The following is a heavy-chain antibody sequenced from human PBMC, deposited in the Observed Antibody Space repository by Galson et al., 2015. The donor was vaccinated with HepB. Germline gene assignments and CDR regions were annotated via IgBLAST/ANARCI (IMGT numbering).Heavy chain of an antibody. CDR1: GITFSNTW. CDR3: AVVGATYAFDI. Sequence: SLRLSCAVSGITFSNTWMSWVRQAPGKGLEWVSSISSDSNYIYYADSMKGRFTISRDNAKNSLYLQMNSLRAEDTAVYYCAVVGATYAFDIWGQGTMVTVSS. D-gene: IGHD1-26*01. V-gene: IGHV3-21*01. CDR2: ISSDSNYI. J-gene: IGHJ3*02.